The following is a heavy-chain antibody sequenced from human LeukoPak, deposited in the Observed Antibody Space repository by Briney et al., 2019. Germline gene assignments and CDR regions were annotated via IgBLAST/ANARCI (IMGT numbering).Heavy chain of an antibody. CDR3: ARDRLGLPVDY. D-gene: IGHD3-16*01. Sequence: SSETLSLTCTVSGGSISTYYWTWIRQPPGKGLEWIGYIYYSGSTNYNPSLKSRVTMSVDTSKNQFSLKLNSVTAADTAVYYCARDRLGLPVDYWGRGTLVTVPS. J-gene: IGHJ4*02. V-gene: IGHV4-59*01. CDR1: GGSISTYY. CDR2: IYYSGST.